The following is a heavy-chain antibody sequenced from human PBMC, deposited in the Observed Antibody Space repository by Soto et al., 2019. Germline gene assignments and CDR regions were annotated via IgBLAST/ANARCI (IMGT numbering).Heavy chain of an antibody. CDR3: ARGSDCSGGSCPPYYMDV. D-gene: IGHD2-15*01. Sequence: SETLSLTCAVYGGSFSGYYWSWIRQPPGKGLEWIGEINHSGSTNYNPSLKSRVTISVDTSKNQFSLKLSSVTAADTAVYYCARGSDCSGGSCPPYYMDVWGKGTTVTVSS. J-gene: IGHJ6*03. CDR2: INHSGST. V-gene: IGHV4-34*01. CDR1: GGSFSGYY.